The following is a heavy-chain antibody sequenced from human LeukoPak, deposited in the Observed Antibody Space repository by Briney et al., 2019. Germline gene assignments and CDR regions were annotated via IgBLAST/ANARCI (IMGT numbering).Heavy chain of an antibody. CDR3: ARVRLGRGLDY. CDR1: GDSISSSY. V-gene: IGHV4-4*07. CDR2: IHTSGST. D-gene: IGHD6-19*01. Sequence: SETLSLTCTVSGDSISSSYWGWIRQPAGKGLEWIGRIHTSGSTYYSPSLKSRVTMSVDASTNQFSLKLSSVTAADTAMYYCARVRLGRGLDYWGQGTLVTVSS. J-gene: IGHJ4*02.